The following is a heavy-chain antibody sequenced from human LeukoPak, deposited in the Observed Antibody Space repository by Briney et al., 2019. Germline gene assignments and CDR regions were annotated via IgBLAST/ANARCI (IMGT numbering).Heavy chain of an antibody. CDR2: ISGSGGST. J-gene: IGHJ4*02. Sequence: GGSLRLSCAASGFTFSSYAMSWVHQAPGKGLEWVSAISGSGGSTYYADSVKGRFTISRDNSKNTLYLQMNSLRAEDTAVYYCAKDDDSSGYYYGEFDYWGQGTLVTVSS. V-gene: IGHV3-23*01. D-gene: IGHD3-22*01. CDR3: AKDDDSSGYYYGEFDY. CDR1: GFTFSSYA.